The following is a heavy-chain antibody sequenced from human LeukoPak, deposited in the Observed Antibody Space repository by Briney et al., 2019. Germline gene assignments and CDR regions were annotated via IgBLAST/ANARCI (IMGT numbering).Heavy chain of an antibody. V-gene: IGHV4-34*01. CDR1: IDSFTNYY. D-gene: IGHD3-3*01. J-gene: IGHJ4*02. CDR3: ATYYTIFDPFDY. Sequence: SETLSLTCAVYIDSFTNYYWNWIRQTPGKGLEWIGEVNDSGGTNINPSLRSRVILSVDTSKNQFSLKLSSVTAADTAVYYCATYYTIFDPFDYWGQGTLVTVSS. CDR2: VNDSGGT.